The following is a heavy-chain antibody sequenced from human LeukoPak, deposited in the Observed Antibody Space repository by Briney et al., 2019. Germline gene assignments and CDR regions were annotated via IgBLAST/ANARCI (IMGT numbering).Heavy chain of an antibody. Sequence: GGSLRLSCAASGFTLSTYWMTWVRQAPGKGLEWVSYISRSSSTIYYADSVKGRFTISRDNAKNSLYLQMNSLRAEDTAVYYCARDIGSAAGLDYWGQGTLVTVSS. CDR3: ARDIGSAAGLDY. CDR2: ISRSSSTI. V-gene: IGHV3-48*04. D-gene: IGHD6-13*01. CDR1: GFTLSTYW. J-gene: IGHJ4*02.